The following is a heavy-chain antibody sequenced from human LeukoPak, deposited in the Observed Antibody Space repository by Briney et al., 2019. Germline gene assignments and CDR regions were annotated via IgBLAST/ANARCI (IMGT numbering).Heavy chain of an antibody. CDR3: ARSQSVWAAPSFDI. D-gene: IGHD7-27*01. CDR1: TGSLSGYS. CDR2: IHETRRT. J-gene: IGHJ3*02. Sequence: SETLSLTCTVYTGSLSGYSWTWIRQSPGKGLEWIGEIHETRRTDYNPSLKSRVTISRDTSKNQFSLKLTSVTAADTAVYYCARSQSVWAAPSFDIWGQGTMVTVS. V-gene: IGHV4-34*01.